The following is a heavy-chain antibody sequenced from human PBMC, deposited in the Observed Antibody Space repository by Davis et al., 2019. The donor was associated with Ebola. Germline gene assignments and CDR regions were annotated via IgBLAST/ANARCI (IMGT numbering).Heavy chain of an antibody. V-gene: IGHV1-69*04. Sequence: SVKVSCKASGGPFRSAGISWVRQAPGQGLEWMGRIIHILGMTDYAQKFQGRVIITADKSTNTAYMELHSLRSEDTALYYCARDKGVGASRIDHWGQGSLVIVSS. CDR3: ARDKGVGASRIDH. CDR1: GGPFRSAG. J-gene: IGHJ4*02. CDR2: IIHILGMT. D-gene: IGHD1-26*01.